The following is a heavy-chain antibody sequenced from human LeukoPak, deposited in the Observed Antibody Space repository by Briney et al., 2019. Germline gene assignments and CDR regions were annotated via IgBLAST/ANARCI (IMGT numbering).Heavy chain of an antibody. Sequence: SETLSLTCAVYGGSFSGYYWSWIRQPPGKGLEWIGEINHSGSTNYNPSLKSRVTISVDTSKNQFSLKLSPVTAADTAVYYCARGYYYGSGRPFDYWGQGTLVTVSS. V-gene: IGHV4-34*01. CDR3: ARGYYYGSGRPFDY. J-gene: IGHJ4*02. CDR2: INHSGST. CDR1: GGSFSGYY. D-gene: IGHD3-10*01.